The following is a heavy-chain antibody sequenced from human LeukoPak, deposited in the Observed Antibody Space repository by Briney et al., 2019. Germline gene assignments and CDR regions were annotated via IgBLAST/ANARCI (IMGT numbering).Heavy chain of an antibody. CDR1: GGSFSGYY. CDR2: INHSGST. J-gene: IGHJ4*02. Sequence: PSETLSLTCAVYGGSFSGYYWSWIRQPPGKGLEWIGEINHSGSTNYNPSLKSRVTISVDTSKNQFSLKLSSVTAADTAVYYCARGKRWSGYYDAKGYFDYRGQGTLVTVSS. CDR3: ARGKRWSGYYDAKGYFDY. V-gene: IGHV4-34*01. D-gene: IGHD4/OR15-4a*01.